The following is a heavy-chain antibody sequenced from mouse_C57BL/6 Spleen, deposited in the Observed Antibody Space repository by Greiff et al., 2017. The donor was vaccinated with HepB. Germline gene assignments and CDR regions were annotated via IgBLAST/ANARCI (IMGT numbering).Heavy chain of an antibody. Sequence: QVQLKESGAELARPGASVKLSCKASGYTFTSYGISWVKQRTGQGLEWIGEIYPRSGNTYYNEKFKGKATLTADKSSSTAYMELRSLTSEDSAVYFCARSDYGNYYYAMDYWGQGTSVTVSS. CDR2: IYPRSGNT. J-gene: IGHJ4*01. CDR1: GYTFTSYG. CDR3: ARSDYGNYYYAMDY. D-gene: IGHD2-1*01. V-gene: IGHV1-81*01.